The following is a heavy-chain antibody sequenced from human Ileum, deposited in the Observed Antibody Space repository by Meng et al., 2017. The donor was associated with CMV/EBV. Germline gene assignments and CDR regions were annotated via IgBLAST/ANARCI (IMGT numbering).Heavy chain of an antibody. D-gene: IGHD1-26*01. V-gene: IGHV4-39*07. J-gene: IGHJ4*02. CDR1: GGSIGTNCAY. CDR2: VHYTGTT. Sequence: GTGRVKPSETLSLTCPVSGGSIGTNCAYRGWVRPPPGKGLEWIATVHYTGTTYYNPSLKSPVIISIDTSKNQFSLRLTSVTAADTAVYYCARDRTVGPTPDGSLGAWGQGTLVTVSS. CDR3: ARDRTVGPTPDGSLGA.